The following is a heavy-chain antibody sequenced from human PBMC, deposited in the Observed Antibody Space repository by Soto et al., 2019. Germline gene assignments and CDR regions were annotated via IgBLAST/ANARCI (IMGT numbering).Heavy chain of an antibody. CDR2: IIPIFGTA. J-gene: IGHJ6*02. CDR1: GGTFSSYA. CDR3: ARDRLRGTPGDSSGWRYYYGMDV. V-gene: IGHV1-69*13. Sequence: GASVKVSCKASGGTFSSYAISWVRQAPGQGLEWMGGIIPIFGTANYAQKFQGRVTITADESTSTAYMELSSLRSEDTAVYYCARDRLRGTPGDSSGWRYYYGMDVWCQGTTVTVSS. D-gene: IGHD6-19*01.